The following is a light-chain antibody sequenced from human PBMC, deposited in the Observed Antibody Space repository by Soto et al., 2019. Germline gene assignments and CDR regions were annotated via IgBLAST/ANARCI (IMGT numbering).Light chain of an antibody. CDR3: QQYNSWPLT. CDR2: GAS. V-gene: IGKV3-15*01. J-gene: IGKJ4*01. Sequence: EIVMSQSPATLSVSPGERATLSCRASQSVSSNLAWYQQKPGQAPRLLIYGASTRATGVPARFSGSGSRTEFTLTIGSRQSEDFAVYYCQQYNSWPLTFGGGTTVEIK. CDR1: QSVSSN.